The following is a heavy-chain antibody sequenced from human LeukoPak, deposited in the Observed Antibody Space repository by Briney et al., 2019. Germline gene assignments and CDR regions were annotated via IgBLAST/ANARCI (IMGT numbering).Heavy chain of an antibody. CDR2: ISAYNGNT. Sequence: ASVKVSCKASGYIFTSYGISWVRQAPGQGLEWMGWISAYNGNTNYAQKLQGRVTMTTDTSTSTAYMELRSLRSDDTAVYYCAGGGDYGGNSVSFDYWGQGTLVTVSS. CDR1: GYIFTSYG. D-gene: IGHD4-23*01. CDR3: AGGGDYGGNSVSFDY. V-gene: IGHV1-18*01. J-gene: IGHJ4*02.